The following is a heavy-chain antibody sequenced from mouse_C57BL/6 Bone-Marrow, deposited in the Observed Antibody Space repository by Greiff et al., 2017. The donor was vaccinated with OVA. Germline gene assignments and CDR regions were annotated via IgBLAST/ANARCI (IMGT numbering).Heavy chain of an antibody. CDR2: IWGGGST. V-gene: IGHV2-9*01. Sequence: QVQLQQSGPGLVAPSQSLSITCTVSGFSLTSYGVDWVRQPPGKGLEWLGVIWGGGSTNYNSALMSRLSISKDNSKSQVFLKMNSLQTDDTAMYYCAKHERDYYGSSYGYFDVWGTGTTVTVSS. CDR1: GFSLTSYG. J-gene: IGHJ1*03. D-gene: IGHD1-1*01. CDR3: AKHERDYYGSSYGYFDV.